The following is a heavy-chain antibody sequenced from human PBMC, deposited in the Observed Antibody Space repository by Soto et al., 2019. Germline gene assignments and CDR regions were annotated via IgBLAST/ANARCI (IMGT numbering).Heavy chain of an antibody. Sequence: GGSLRLSCAASGFTFSSYWMSWVRQAPGKGLEWVANIKQDGSEKYYVDSVKGRFTISRDNAKNSLYLQMNSLRAEDTAVYYCARGPVGCSTSCFDYWGQGTLVTVSS. D-gene: IGHD2-2*01. V-gene: IGHV3-7*01. J-gene: IGHJ4*02. CDR3: ARGPVGCSTSCFDY. CDR2: IKQDGSEK. CDR1: GFTFSSYW.